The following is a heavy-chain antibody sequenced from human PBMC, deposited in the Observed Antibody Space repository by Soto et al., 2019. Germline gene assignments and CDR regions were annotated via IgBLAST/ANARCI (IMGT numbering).Heavy chain of an antibody. J-gene: IGHJ6*02. CDR3: ARSIAAAGSYYYYYGMDV. V-gene: IGHV4-31*03. D-gene: IGHD6-13*01. Sequence: SETLSLTCTVSGGSISSGGYYWSWIRQHPGKGLEWIGYIYYSGSTYYNPSLKSRVTISVDTSKNQFSLKLSSVTAADTAVYYCARSIAAAGSYYYYYGMDVWGQGTTVTVSS. CDR1: GGSISSGGYY. CDR2: IYYSGST.